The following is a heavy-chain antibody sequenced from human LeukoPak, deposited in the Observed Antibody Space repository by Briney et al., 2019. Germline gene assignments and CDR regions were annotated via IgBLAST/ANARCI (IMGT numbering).Heavy chain of an antibody. Sequence: ASVKVSCKASGYTFTDYYMHWVRQAPGQGLEWMGWINPNSGGTNYAQKFQGRVTMTRDTSISTVYMELSRLKSDDTAVYYCARAEWLVPFDYWGQGTLVTVSS. J-gene: IGHJ4*02. D-gene: IGHD6-19*01. CDR3: ARAEWLVPFDY. CDR2: INPNSGGT. CDR1: GYTFTDYY. V-gene: IGHV1-2*02.